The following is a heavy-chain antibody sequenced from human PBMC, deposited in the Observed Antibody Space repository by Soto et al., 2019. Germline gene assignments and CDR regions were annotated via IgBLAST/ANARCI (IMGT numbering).Heavy chain of an antibody. CDR1: GGTFSSYA. CDR3: ARGLQSLPNPNSFDY. CDR2: IIPIFGTA. J-gene: IGHJ4*02. V-gene: IGHV1-69*01. D-gene: IGHD4-4*01. Sequence: QVQLVQSGAEVKKPGSSVKVSCKASGGTFSSYAISWVRQAPGQGLEWMGGIIPIFGTANYAQKFQGRVKITADASTSTAYMELSSLRSEDTAVYSCARGLQSLPNPNSFDYWGQGTLVTVSS.